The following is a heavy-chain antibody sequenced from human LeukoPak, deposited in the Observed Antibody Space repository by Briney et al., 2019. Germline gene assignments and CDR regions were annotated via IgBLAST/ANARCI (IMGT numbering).Heavy chain of an antibody. Sequence: ASVKVSCKASGYTFTSYGISWVRQAPGQGLEWMGWISAYNGNTNYAQKLQGRVTMTTDTSTSKDYMEQRRRRYEGTAVYYCARYVTSSSWYGTTWYYYGMDVWGQGTTVTVSS. D-gene: IGHD6-13*01. J-gene: IGHJ6*02. CDR2: ISAYNGNT. CDR3: ARYVTSSSWYGTTWYYYGMDV. CDR1: GYTFTSYG. V-gene: IGHV1-18*01.